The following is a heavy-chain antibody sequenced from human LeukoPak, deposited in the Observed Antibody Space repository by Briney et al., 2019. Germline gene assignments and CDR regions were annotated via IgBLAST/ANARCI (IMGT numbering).Heavy chain of an antibody. V-gene: IGHV5-51*01. CDR2: IYPGDSDT. J-gene: IGHJ5*02. Sequence: LGESLKISCEASGYTFTNYWIGWVRQVPGKGLEWMGIIYPGDSDTRYSPSFQGQVTISADKSISTSYLQWSSLKASDTAMYYCARRGVGYINWFDPWGQGTLVTVSS. CDR3: ARRGVGYINWFDP. CDR1: GYTFTNYW. D-gene: IGHD5-18*01.